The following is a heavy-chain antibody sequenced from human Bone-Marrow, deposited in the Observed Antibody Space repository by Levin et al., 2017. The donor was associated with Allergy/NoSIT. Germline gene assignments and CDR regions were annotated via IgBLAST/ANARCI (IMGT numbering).Heavy chain of an antibody. J-gene: IGHJ4*02. Sequence: LRLSCAVTGASISSGGYSWTWIRQPPGTGLEWIGFNYHTGRGDYNSSLRSRVTISVDKSKNQFSLNLTTVTAADTAVYYCARWSSYDPRFDYWGQGFLVTVSS. CDR2: NYHTGRG. CDR1: GASISSGGYS. V-gene: IGHV4-30-2*01. CDR3: ARWSSYDPRFDY. D-gene: IGHD3-3*01.